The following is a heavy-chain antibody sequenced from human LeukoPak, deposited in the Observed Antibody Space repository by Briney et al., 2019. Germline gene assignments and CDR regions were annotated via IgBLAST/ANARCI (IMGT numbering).Heavy chain of an antibody. D-gene: IGHD3-22*01. CDR1: GFTFSTYW. J-gene: IGHJ4*02. CDR2: INSDGSST. V-gene: IGHV3-74*01. Sequence: GGSLRLSCAASGFTFSTYWMHWVRQAPGKGLVWVSSINSDGSSTSYADSVRGRFTISRDNAKNSLYLQMNSLRAEDTAVYYCARDVLYDSSGYYSYWGQGTLVTVSS. CDR3: ARDVLYDSSGYYSY.